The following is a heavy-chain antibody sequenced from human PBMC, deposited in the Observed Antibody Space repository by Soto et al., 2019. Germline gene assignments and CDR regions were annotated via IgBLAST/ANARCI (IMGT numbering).Heavy chain of an antibody. V-gene: IGHV3-48*02. CDR2: ISSSSSTM. CDR3: ARRGIVGAAYDY. CDR1: GFIFSSYS. J-gene: IGHJ4*02. D-gene: IGHD1-26*01. Sequence: EVQLVVSGGGLVQPGGSLRLSCAASGFIFSSYSMNWVRQAPGKGLEWVSYISSSSSTMYYADSVKGRCTISRDNAKNSLYLQMNSLRDEDTAVYYCARRGIVGAAYDYWGQGTLVTVSS.